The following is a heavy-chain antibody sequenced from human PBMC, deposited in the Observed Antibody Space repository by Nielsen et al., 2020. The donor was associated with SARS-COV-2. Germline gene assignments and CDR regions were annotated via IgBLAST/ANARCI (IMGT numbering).Heavy chain of an antibody. CDR2: ISGSGGST. J-gene: IGHJ6*02. Sequence: GESLKISCAASGFTFSSYAMSWVRQAPGKGLEWVSAISGSGGSTYYADSVKGRFTISRDNSKNTLYLQMNSLRAEDTAVYYCAKEEGGYDFWSGPYYYYGMDVWGQGTTVTVSS. V-gene: IGHV3-23*01. CDR1: GFTFSSYA. CDR3: AKEEGGYDFWSGPYYYYGMDV. D-gene: IGHD3-3*01.